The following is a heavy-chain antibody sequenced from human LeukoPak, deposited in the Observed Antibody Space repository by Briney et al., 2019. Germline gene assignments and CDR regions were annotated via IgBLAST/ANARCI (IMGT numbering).Heavy chain of an antibody. Sequence: GGSLRLSCAASGFTFSSYSMNWVRQAPGKGLEWVSYISSSRSTIYYADSVKGRFTISRDNAKNSLYLQMNSLRAEDTAVYYCARGSGTVNYYYYYGMDVWGQGTTVTVSS. D-gene: IGHD1-1*01. CDR2: ISSSRSTI. V-gene: IGHV3-48*04. CDR3: ARGSGTVNYYYYYGMDV. J-gene: IGHJ6*02. CDR1: GFTFSSYS.